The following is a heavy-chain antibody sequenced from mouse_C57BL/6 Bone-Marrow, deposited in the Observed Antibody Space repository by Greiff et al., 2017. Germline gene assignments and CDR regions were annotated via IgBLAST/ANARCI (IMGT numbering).Heavy chain of an antibody. CDR3: ARDDHYYGSSYEGFAY. J-gene: IGHJ3*01. V-gene: IGHV1-66*01. Sequence: QVQLKQSGPELVKPGASVKISCKASGYSFTSYYIHWVKQRPGQGLEWIGWIYPGSGNTKYNEKFKGKATLTADTSSSTAYMQLSSLTSEDSAVYYCARDDHYYGSSYEGFAYWGQGTLVTVSA. D-gene: IGHD1-1*01. CDR2: IYPGSGNT. CDR1: GYSFTSYY.